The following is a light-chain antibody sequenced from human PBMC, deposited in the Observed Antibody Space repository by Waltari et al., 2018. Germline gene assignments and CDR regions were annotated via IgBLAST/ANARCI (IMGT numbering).Light chain of an antibody. Sequence: QSALTQPRSVSGSPGQSVTISCTGSSSDVGAYDRVSWYQQHADGVPRLIIFDVHKRPPGVPERFPGSKSGNTASLAISGLQVEDEGDYYCCSHRQPYTFLFGGGTKLTVL. CDR2: DVH. CDR1: SSDVGAYDR. J-gene: IGLJ2*01. V-gene: IGLV2-11*01. CDR3: CSHRQPYTFL.